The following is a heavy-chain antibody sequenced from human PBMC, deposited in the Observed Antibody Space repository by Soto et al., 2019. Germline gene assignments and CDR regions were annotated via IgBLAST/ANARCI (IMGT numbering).Heavy chain of an antibody. CDR3: AREYYDSSGYYPQATFDY. J-gene: IGHJ4*02. V-gene: IGHV1-69*13. Sequence: SVKVSCKASGGTFSSYAISWVRQAPGQGLEWMGGIIPIFGTANYAQKFQGRVTITADESTSTAYMELSSLRSEDTAVYYCAREYYDSSGYYPQATFDYWGQGTLFTVSS. CDR2: IIPIFGTA. CDR1: GGTFSSYA. D-gene: IGHD3-22*01.